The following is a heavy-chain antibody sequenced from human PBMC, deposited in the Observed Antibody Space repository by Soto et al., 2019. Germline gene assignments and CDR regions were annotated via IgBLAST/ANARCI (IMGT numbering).Heavy chain of an antibody. CDR1: GGTFSSYA. CDR2: IIPIFGTA. Sequence: QVQLVQSGAEVKKPGSSVKVSCKASGGTFSSYAISWVRQAPGQGLEWMGGIIPIFGTANYAQKFQGRVTITADESTSTACMELSSLRSEDTAVYYCARPLPARYFDWLPNYYYYYGMDVWGQGTTVTVSS. V-gene: IGHV1-69*01. CDR3: ARPLPARYFDWLPNYYYYYGMDV. J-gene: IGHJ6*02. D-gene: IGHD3-9*01.